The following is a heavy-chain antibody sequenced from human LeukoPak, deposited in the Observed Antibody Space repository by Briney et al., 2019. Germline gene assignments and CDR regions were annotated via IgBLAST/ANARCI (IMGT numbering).Heavy chain of an antibody. Sequence: GGSLRLSCAASGFTFDTYWMNWLRQAPGKGLEWVANINQDGSEKYYVDSVRGRFTISRDNAKNSLYLQMNSLRAEDTAVYYCARDMRLWPDWGQGTLVTVSS. CDR1: GFTFDTYW. CDR2: INQDGSEK. J-gene: IGHJ4*02. V-gene: IGHV3-7*01. D-gene: IGHD6-25*01. CDR3: ARDMRLWPD.